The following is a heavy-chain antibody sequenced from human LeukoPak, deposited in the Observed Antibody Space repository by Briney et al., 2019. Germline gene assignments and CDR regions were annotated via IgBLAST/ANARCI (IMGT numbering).Heavy chain of an antibody. CDR1: GFKFDDYD. V-gene: IGHV3-20*04. Sequence: GGSLRLSCTASGFKFDDYDMSWVRQVPGKGLEWASGITWNGDKTGYADSVRGRFAISRDNTKKSLYPQMSSLRAEDTALYYCARDPFCSSSTGCYFEDWFDPWGPGTLVTVSS. CDR2: ITWNGDKT. D-gene: IGHD2-2*01. J-gene: IGHJ5*02. CDR3: ARDPFCSSSTGCYFEDWFDP.